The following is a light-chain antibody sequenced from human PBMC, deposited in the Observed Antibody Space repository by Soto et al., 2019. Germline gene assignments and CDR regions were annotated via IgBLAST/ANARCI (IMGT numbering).Light chain of an antibody. CDR2: EVS. CDR3: SSFRSGSTL. J-gene: IGLJ1*01. Sequence: QSALTQPASVSGSPGQSITISCTGTSSDVGGYNYVSCYQQHPGKAPKLMIYEVSNRPSGVSNRFSGSKSGNTASLTISGLQAEDEADYYCSSFRSGSTLFGTGTKVTVL. V-gene: IGLV2-14*01. CDR1: SSDVGGYNY.